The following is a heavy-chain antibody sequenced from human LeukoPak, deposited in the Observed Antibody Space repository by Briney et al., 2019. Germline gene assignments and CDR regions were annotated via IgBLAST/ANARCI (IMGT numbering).Heavy chain of an antibody. V-gene: IGHV3-66*01. CDR3: ARDIVVVPAAIRPYWYFDL. CDR2: ISSGGST. D-gene: IGHD2-2*02. J-gene: IGHJ2*01. CDR1: GIDISYHY. Sequence: GGSLRLSCVASGIDISYHYVGWVRQAPGKGLEWVSVISSGGSTNYADSVKGRFTISRDNSKNTLYLQMNSPRAEDTAVYYCARDIVVVPAAIRPYWYFDLWGRGTLVTVSS.